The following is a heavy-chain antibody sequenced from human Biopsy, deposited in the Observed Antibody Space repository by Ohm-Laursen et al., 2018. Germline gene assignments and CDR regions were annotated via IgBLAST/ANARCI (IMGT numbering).Heavy chain of an antibody. D-gene: IGHD1-7*01. Sequence: SSVKVSCKASGYTFTSYDINWVRQATGQGLEWMGWMNPNSGNTGYAQKFQGRVTMTRNTSISTAYMELSSLRSEDTAVYYCARVPGTTRSGDYWGQGTLVTVSS. CDR2: MNPNSGNT. V-gene: IGHV1-8*01. J-gene: IGHJ4*02. CDR1: GYTFTSYD. CDR3: ARVPGTTRSGDY.